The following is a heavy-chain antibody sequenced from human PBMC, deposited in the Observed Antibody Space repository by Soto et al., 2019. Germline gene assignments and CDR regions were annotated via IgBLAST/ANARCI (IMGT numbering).Heavy chain of an antibody. CDR2: ISWNSGSI. Sequence: GGALRLSCAASGFTFDDYAMHWVRQAPGKGLEWVSGISWNSGSIGYADSVKGRFTISRDNAKNSLYLQVNSLRAEDTALYYCVKDWVYWGQGTLVTVSS. CDR3: VKDWVY. J-gene: IGHJ4*02. CDR1: GFTFDDYA. V-gene: IGHV3-9*01.